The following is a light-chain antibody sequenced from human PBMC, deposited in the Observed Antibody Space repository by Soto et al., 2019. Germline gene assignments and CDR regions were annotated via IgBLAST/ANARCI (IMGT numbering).Light chain of an antibody. J-gene: IGKJ1*01. V-gene: IGKV3-20*01. CDR2: AAS. CDR3: QQYGNSPWT. CDR1: QTVRNSY. Sequence: ETVLTQSPGTLSLSPGERATLSCRASQTVRNSYVAWYQHKPGQAPRVLIHAASSRTTGIPDRFSGSASGTEFTLTIGRLEPEDFAVYYCQQYGNSPWTFGQGTKVDIK.